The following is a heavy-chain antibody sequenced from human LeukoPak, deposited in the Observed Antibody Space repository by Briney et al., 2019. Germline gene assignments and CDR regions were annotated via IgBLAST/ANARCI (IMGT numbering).Heavy chain of an antibody. Sequence: GGSLRLSCAASGFTFSSYAMHWVRQAPGKGLEWVAVISYDGSNKYYADSVKGRFTISRDNSKSTLYLQMNSLRAEDTAVYYCARDNVLSGYYDSSGSLGYFDYWGQGTLVTVSS. CDR3: ARDNVLSGYYDSSGSLGYFDY. CDR1: GFTFSSYA. D-gene: IGHD3-22*01. J-gene: IGHJ4*02. CDR2: ISYDGSNK. V-gene: IGHV3-30-3*01.